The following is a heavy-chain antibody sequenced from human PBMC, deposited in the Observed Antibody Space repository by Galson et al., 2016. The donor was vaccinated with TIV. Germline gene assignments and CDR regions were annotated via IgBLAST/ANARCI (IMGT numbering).Heavy chain of an antibody. CDR2: IAYDGSYK. CDR3: AKEENSGYYPNDAFDF. V-gene: IGHV3-30*18. CDR1: GFTFSSYN. D-gene: IGHD3-3*01. J-gene: IGHJ3*01. Sequence: SLRLSCAASGFTFSSYNMHWVRQAPGKGLEWVAVIAYDGSYKHYAGSVKGRFIVSRDKSKTTLELQMNSLGAEDKDLYYCAKEENSGYYPNDAFDFWGQGTMVTVS.